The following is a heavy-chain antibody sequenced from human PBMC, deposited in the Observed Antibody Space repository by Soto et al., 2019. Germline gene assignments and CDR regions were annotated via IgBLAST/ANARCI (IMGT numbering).Heavy chain of an antibody. CDR2: INPILSMS. CDR1: GDTFTFYS. Sequence: VSCKASGDTFTFYSINWVRQAPGLGLEWMGRINPILSMSNYAQRFQGRVTMTADKSTSTAYMELSSLRSEDTAMYYCASSYGSGYRAFDYWGQGALVTVSS. V-gene: IGHV1-69*02. J-gene: IGHJ4*02. D-gene: IGHD3-10*01. CDR3: ASSYGSGYRAFDY.